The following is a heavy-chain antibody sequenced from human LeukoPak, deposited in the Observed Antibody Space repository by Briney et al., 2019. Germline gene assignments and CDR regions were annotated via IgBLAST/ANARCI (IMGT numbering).Heavy chain of an antibody. V-gene: IGHV3-23*01. Sequence: GGSLRLSCAASGFTFSSYAMMWLRQAPGKGLEWVSAISGAGGTTLYADSVKGRFTISRDNSKNTLYLQMTSLRVEDTAVYYCARDPNGDYIGAFEIWGQGTMVTVSS. J-gene: IGHJ3*02. CDR2: ISGAGGTT. CDR1: GFTFSSYA. D-gene: IGHD4-17*01. CDR3: ARDPNGDYIGAFEI.